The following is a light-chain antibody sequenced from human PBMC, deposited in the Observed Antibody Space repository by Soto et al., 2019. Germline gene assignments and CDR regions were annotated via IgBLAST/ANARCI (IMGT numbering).Light chain of an antibody. J-gene: IGKJ1*01. CDR2: KAS. CDR3: QQYNTYRT. Sequence: DIQMTQSPSTLSASVGDRVTITCRASQSISSWLAWYQQKPGKAPKLLIYKASNLESGVPSRFSGIGSGTEFTLTISSLQPDDFATYYCQQYNTYRTVGQGTKVDIK. V-gene: IGKV1-5*03. CDR1: QSISSW.